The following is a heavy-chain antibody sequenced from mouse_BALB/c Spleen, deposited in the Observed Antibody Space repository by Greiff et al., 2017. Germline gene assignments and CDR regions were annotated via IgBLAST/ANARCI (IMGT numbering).Heavy chain of an antibody. J-gene: IGHJ1*01. CDR3: ARGGYGKDFDV. CDR2: ISSGSSTI. CDR1: GFTFSSFG. Sequence: EVKVEESGGGLVQPGGSRKLSCAASGFTFSSFGMHWVRQAPEKGLEWVAYISSGSSTIYYADTVKGRFTISRDNPKNTLFLQMTSLRSEDTAMYYCARGGYGKDFDVWGAGTTVTVSS. D-gene: IGHD2-1*01. V-gene: IGHV5-17*02.